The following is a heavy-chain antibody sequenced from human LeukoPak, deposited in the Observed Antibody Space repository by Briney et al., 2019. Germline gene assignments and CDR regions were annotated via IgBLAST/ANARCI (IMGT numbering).Heavy chain of an antibody. J-gene: IGHJ4*02. CDR3: ARAGNYYYSSGYYSHFDY. Sequence: SETLSLTCTVSGASISSDYWNWIRQPPGKGLEWIGHVYHSGSTNYNPPLKSRVTISVDTSKNQFSLKLSSVTAADTAVYYCARAGNYYYSSGYYSHFDYWGQGTLVTVSS. CDR1: GASISSDY. V-gene: IGHV4-59*01. CDR2: VYHSGST. D-gene: IGHD3-22*01.